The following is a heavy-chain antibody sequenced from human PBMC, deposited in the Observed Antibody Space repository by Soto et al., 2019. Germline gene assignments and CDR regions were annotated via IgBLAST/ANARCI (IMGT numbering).Heavy chain of an antibody. CDR3: AREPLHLVVAAKAWFDP. CDR2: TYYRSKWYN. CDR1: GDSVSSNSAA. V-gene: IGHV6-1*01. J-gene: IGHJ5*02. Sequence: SQTLSLTCAISGDSVSSNSAAWNWIRQSPSRGLEWLGRTYYRSKWYNDYAVSVKSRITINPDTSKNQFSLQLNSVTPEDTAVYYCAREPLHLVVAAKAWFDPWGQGTLVTAPQ. D-gene: IGHD2-15*01.